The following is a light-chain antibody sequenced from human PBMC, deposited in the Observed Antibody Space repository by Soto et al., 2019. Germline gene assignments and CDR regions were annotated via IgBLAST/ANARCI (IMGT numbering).Light chain of an antibody. CDR2: SKN. J-gene: IGLJ3*02. V-gene: IGLV7-43*01. CDR1: TGAVTSDYY. CDR3: LFYSDDTWV. Sequence: QTVVTQAPSLTVSPGGTVTLTCASSTGAVTSDYYANWVQQKPGQVPTTLIYSKNNRHSWTPARFSGSLLGGTAALTLSGVHTDDEADYCYLFYSDDTWVFGGGTKLTVL.